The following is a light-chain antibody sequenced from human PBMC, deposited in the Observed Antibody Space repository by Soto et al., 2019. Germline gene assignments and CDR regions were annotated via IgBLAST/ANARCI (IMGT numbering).Light chain of an antibody. CDR3: QSYDRSLNGWV. J-gene: IGLJ3*02. V-gene: IGLV1-40*01. CDR1: SSNIGAGYD. CDR2: GNN. Sequence: QSVLTQPPSVSGAPGQWVTISCTGSSSNIGAGYDVHWYQQLPGTAPKLLIYGNNNRPSGVPDRFPGSKSGTSASLAITGLQAEDEADYYCQSYDRSLNGWVFGGGTKLTVL.